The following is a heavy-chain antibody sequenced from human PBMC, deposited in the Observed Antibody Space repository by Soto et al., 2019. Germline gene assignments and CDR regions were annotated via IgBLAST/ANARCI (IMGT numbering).Heavy chain of an antibody. CDR2: IGESGTPT. V-gene: IGHV3-23*01. D-gene: IGHD5-18*01. J-gene: IGHJ6*02. CDR3: ARYIPGVRYYGMDV. Sequence: EVQLFECGGGLVQPGGSLGLSCAASGFTFSRYALKWVRQAPGKGLEWVSLIGESGTPTYYADSVKGRFTISRDNSGNTLFLEMYSLRAEDTAVYYCARYIPGVRYYGMDVWGQGTTVTVSS. CDR1: GFTFSRYA.